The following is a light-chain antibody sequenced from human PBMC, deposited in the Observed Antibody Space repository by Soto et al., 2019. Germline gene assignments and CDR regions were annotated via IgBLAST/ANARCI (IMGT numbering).Light chain of an antibody. J-gene: IGKJ1*01. Sequence: ALRIPQSPSSLSASTGARSTITGRASQGISSYLAWYQQKPGKAPKLLIYAASTLQSGVPSRFSGSGSGTDFTLTISCLQSEDFATYYCQQYYSYPRTFGQGTKVDIK. CDR3: QQYYSYPRT. V-gene: IGKV1-8*01. CDR1: QGISSY. CDR2: AAS.